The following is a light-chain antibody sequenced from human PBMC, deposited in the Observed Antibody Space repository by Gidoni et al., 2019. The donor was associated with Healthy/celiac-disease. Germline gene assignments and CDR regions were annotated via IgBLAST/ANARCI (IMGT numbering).Light chain of an antibody. V-gene: IGLV2-23*02. J-gene: IGLJ2*01. Sequence: QSALTQPASVSGSPGQSSTIPCTGTSSDVGSYHLVSWYQQHPGKAPKLMIYEVSKRPSGVSNRFSGYKSGNTASVTISGLQAEDEADYYCCSYAGSSTFTVFGGGTKLTVL. CDR2: EVS. CDR3: CSYAGSSTFTV. CDR1: SSDVGSYHL.